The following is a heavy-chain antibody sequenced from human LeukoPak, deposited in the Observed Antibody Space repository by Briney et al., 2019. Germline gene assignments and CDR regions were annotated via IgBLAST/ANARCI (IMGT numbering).Heavy chain of an antibody. V-gene: IGHV1-2*02. CDR1: GYTFTGYY. Sequence: ASVKVSCKASGYTFTGYYMHWVRQAPGQGLEWMGWINPNSGGTNYAQKFQGRVTMTRDTSISTAYMELRRLRSDDTAVYYCARDLRVTRRDGYNYGYWGQGTLVTVSS. D-gene: IGHD5-24*01. CDR2: INPNSGGT. CDR3: ARDLRVTRRDGYNYGY. J-gene: IGHJ4*02.